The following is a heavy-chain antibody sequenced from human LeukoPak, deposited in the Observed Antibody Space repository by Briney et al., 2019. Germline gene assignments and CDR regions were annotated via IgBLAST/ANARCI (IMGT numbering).Heavy chain of an antibody. D-gene: IGHD2-2*01. Sequence: PSETLSLTCTVSGGSISSYYWSWIRQPPGKGLEWIAYIYYSGSTDYNPSLKSRVTISLDTSKNQFSLKLSSVTAADTAVYYCARIDIAVVPSTNFDFWGQGTLVTVSS. CDR2: IYYSGST. CDR1: GGSISSYY. J-gene: IGHJ4*02. CDR3: ARIDIAVVPSTNFDF. V-gene: IGHV4-59*08.